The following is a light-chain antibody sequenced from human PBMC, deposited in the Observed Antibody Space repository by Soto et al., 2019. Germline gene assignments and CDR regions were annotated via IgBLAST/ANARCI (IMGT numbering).Light chain of an antibody. CDR3: HQYGSSPQT. V-gene: IGKV3-20*01. J-gene: IGKJ1*01. Sequence: EIVLTQSPGTLSLSPGERATLSCRASQSVSSSYLAWYQHKRGQAPRLLIYAALSRASGIPDRFSGSGYGTDFTLTISRLEPEDFAVYYCHQYGSSPQTFGQGTKVEIK. CDR2: AAL. CDR1: QSVSSSY.